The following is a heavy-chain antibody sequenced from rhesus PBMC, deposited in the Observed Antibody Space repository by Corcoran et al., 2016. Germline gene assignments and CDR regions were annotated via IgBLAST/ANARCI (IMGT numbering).Heavy chain of an antibody. CDR3: ARVTGYYPNFDY. J-gene: IGHJ4*01. V-gene: IGHV4-165*02. CDR1: GDSTSGYY. D-gene: IGHD3-3*01. Sequence: QVQLQESGPGLLKPSETLSLTCAVSGDSTSGYYWNWIRQPPGRGLGWIGYIGGSGGPPNSPPSRKNRVPFATDTTKTQFSLKLSSVTAADTAVYYCARVTGYYPNFDYWGQGVLVTVSS. CDR2: IGGSGGPP.